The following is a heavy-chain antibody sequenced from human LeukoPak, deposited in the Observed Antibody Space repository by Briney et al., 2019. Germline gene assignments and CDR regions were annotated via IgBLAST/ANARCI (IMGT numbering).Heavy chain of an antibody. D-gene: IGHD3-16*01. V-gene: IGHV3-23*01. CDR1: AFTFNTFDNFA. CDR2: VSGSGGRT. J-gene: IGHJ4*02. CDR3: AKVRTEVGGEFDY. Sequence: GGSLRLSCSVSAFTFNTFDNFAMNWVRQAPGKGLEWVSGVSGSGGRTYHADSVKGRFTISRDNSKNTLYLQMNSLRAEDTAVYYCAKVRTEVGGEFDYWGQGTLVTISS.